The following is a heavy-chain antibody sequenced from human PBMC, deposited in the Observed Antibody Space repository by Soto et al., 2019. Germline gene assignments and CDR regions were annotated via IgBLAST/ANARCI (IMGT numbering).Heavy chain of an antibody. CDR1: GFTFSSYA. V-gene: IGHV3-23*01. Sequence: EVQLLESGGGLVQPGGSLRLSCAASGFTFSSYAMSWVRQAPGKGMEWVSAISGSGGSTYYADSVKGRFTISRDNSKNTLYLQMNSLRAEDTTVYYSVVTSGPFDYWGQGTLVTVSS. CDR3: VVTSGPFDY. J-gene: IGHJ4*02. CDR2: ISGSGGST. D-gene: IGHD2-21*02.